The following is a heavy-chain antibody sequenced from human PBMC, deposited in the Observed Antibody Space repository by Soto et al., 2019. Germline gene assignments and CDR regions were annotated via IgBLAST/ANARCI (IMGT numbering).Heavy chain of an antibody. D-gene: IGHD3-10*01. CDR2: ISGTGAGT. Sequence: EVDLLESGGGLVQPGGSLRLTCAASGFTFGTYAMSWVRQAPGMGLEWVSGISGTGAGTYYANSVKGRFTISRDNCRSTLFLQLNSLRAEDTAIFYCAKGMGSGTFRYYGLDGWGQGTMVTVSS. CDR1: GFTFGTYA. CDR3: AKGMGSGTFRYYGLDG. V-gene: IGHV3-23*01. J-gene: IGHJ6*02.